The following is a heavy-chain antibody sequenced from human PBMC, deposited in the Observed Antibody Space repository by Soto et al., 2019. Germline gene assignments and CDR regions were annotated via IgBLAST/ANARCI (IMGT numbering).Heavy chain of an antibody. V-gene: IGHV3-23*01. CDR1: GFTFNNYA. J-gene: IGHJ4*02. Sequence: EVQLLDSGGGLVQPGGSLRLSCAASGFTFNNYAMTWVRQAPGKGLEWVSAISVGGDTTSYADSGKGRFTVSRDGSKNTLYLQMSSLRAEDTALYYCAKGRGGSGSLTPRVDFWGQGTLVTVSS. CDR3: AKGRGGSGSLTPRVDF. CDR2: ISVGGDTT. D-gene: IGHD3-10*01.